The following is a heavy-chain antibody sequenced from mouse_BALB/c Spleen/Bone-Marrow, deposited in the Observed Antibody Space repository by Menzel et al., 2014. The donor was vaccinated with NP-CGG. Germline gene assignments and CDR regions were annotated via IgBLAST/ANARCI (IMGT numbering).Heavy chain of an antibody. Sequence: EVQRVEPGGGLVKPGGSLKLSCAASGFAFSSYDMSWVRQTPEKRLEWVAYISSGGSYTYYPDSVKGRFTISRDNAKNTLYLQMSSLRSEDTAMFYCSRLRMITTYFDVWGAGTTVTVSS. D-gene: IGHD2-4*01. CDR3: SRLRMITTYFDV. CDR1: GFAFSSYD. CDR2: ISSGGSYT. J-gene: IGHJ1*01. V-gene: IGHV5-9-3*01.